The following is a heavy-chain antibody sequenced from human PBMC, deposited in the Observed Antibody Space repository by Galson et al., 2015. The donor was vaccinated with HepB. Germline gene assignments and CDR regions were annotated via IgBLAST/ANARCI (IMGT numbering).Heavy chain of an antibody. Sequence: TLSLTCTVSGGSISSSSYYWGWIRQPPGKGLEWIGTIYSSGSTYYNPSLKSRVTISIDTSKNQFSLKLTSVTAADTAVYYCGTGTTDSWGQGTLVTVSS. D-gene: IGHD1-7*01. CDR2: IYSSGST. CDR1: GGSISSSSYY. CDR3: GTGTTDS. V-gene: IGHV4-39*07. J-gene: IGHJ4*02.